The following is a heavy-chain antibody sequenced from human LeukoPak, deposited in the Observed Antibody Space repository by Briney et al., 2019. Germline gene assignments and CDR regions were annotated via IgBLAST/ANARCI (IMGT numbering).Heavy chain of an antibody. V-gene: IGHV3-48*03. CDR2: ISSSGSTI. J-gene: IGHJ3*02. CDR3: AGDCGGGSCYGPYDAFDI. D-gene: IGHD2-15*01. Sequence: PGGSLRLSCAASGFTFSSYEMNWVRQAPGKGLEWVSYISSSGSTIYYADSVKGRFTISRDNAKNSLYLQMNSLRAEDTAVYYCAGDCGGGSCYGPYDAFDIWGQGTMVTVSS. CDR1: GFTFSSYE.